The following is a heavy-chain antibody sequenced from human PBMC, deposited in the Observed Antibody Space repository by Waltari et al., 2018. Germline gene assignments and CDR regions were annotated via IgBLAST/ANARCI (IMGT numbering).Heavy chain of an antibody. V-gene: IGHV1-69*01. CDR3: ASVTNNALWPPGDY. J-gene: IGHJ4*02. D-gene: IGHD2-8*01. CDR2: IIPILGTA. Sequence: QVQLVQSGAEVKKPGSSVKVSCKASGGTFSSYAISWVRPAPGQGLEWMGGIIPILGTANYAQKFQGRVTITADESTSTAYMELSSLRSEDTAVYYCASVTNNALWPPGDYWGQGTLVTVSA. CDR1: GGTFSSYA.